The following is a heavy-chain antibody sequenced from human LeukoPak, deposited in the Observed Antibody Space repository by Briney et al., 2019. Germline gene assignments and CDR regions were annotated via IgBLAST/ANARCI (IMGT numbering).Heavy chain of an antibody. D-gene: IGHD3-10*01. J-gene: IGHJ6*03. Sequence: GGSLRLSCAASGFTVSSNYMSWVRQAPGKGLEWVSVIYSGGSTYYADSVKGRFIISRDNSKNTLYLQMNSLRAEDTAVYYCAKDGSYYYGSGSYSYYYYYYMDVWGKGTAVTISS. CDR3: AKDGSYYYGSGSYSYYYYYYMDV. CDR1: GFTVSSNY. V-gene: IGHV3-66*01. CDR2: IYSGGST.